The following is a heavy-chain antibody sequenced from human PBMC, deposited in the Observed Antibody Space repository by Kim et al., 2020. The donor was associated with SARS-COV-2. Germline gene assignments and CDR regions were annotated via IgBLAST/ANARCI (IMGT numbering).Heavy chain of an antibody. J-gene: IGHJ4*02. CDR2: IIPIFGTA. CDR1: GGTFSSYA. CDR3: ASGDTAMVKFDY. V-gene: IGHV1-69*13. Sequence: SVKVSCKASGGTFSSYAISWVRQAPGQGLEWMGGIIPIFGTANYAQKFQGRVTITADESTSTAYMELSSLRSEDTAVYYCASGDTAMVKFDYWGQGTLVTVSS. D-gene: IGHD5-18*01.